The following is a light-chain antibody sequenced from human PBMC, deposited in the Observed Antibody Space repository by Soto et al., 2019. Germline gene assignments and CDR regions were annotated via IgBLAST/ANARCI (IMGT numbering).Light chain of an antibody. CDR1: QSVSSN. J-gene: IGKJ2*01. CDR2: GAS. CDR3: QQYNNWPGRT. Sequence: EIVMTQSPATLSVSPGERATLSCRGSQSVSSNLAWYQQKPGQAPRLLIYGASTRATGIPARFSGSGSGTEFTLTISSLQSEDFAVYYCQQYNNWPGRTFGQGTKLEIK. V-gene: IGKV3-15*01.